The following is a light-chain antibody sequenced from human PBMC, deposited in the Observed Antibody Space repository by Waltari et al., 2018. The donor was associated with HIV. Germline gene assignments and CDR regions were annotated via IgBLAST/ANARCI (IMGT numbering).Light chain of an antibody. CDR1: QRVSTS. CDR2: GTS. J-gene: IGKJ1*01. V-gene: IGKV3-15*01. CDR3: QQYKNGWT. Sequence: EVVMAQYTATLSVSPGERAILSCRASQRVSTSLAWYQQKPGQAPRLLIFGTSTSATGVSARFSGSGSGTYFSLTISSLQSEDLAVYYCQQYKNGWTFGQGTKVGIK.